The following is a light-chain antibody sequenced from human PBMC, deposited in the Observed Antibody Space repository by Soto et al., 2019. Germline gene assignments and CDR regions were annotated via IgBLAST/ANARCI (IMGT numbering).Light chain of an antibody. CDR3: YSYAGSSTYV. Sequence: QSVLTQPASVAGSPGQSITISCTGTSSDVGTYNLVSWYQQLPDKAPKLIIHEVNKRPSGASTRFSGSKSGNTAYLTISGLQADDDADYHCYSYAGSSTYVFGTGTKVTVL. CDR2: EVN. J-gene: IGLJ1*01. CDR1: SSDVGTYNL. V-gene: IGLV2-23*02.